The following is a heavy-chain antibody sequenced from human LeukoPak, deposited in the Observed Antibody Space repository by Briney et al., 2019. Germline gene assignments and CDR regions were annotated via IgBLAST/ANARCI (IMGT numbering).Heavy chain of an antibody. V-gene: IGHV3-23*01. D-gene: IGHD1-26*01. CDR1: GFTFSSYA. CDR2: ISGSGGST. CDR3: AKDVLWEGDSGYFDY. J-gene: IGHJ4*02. Sequence: PGGSLRLSCAASGFTFSSYAMNWVRQAPGKGLEWDSAISGSGGSTYYADSVKGRFTISRDNSKNTLYLQMNSLRAEDTAVYYCAKDVLWEGDSGYFDYWGQGTLVTVSS.